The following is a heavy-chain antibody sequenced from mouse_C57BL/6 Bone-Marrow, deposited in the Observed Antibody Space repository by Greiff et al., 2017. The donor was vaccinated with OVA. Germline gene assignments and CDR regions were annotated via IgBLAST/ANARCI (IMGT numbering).Heavy chain of an antibody. V-gene: IGHV5-17*01. CDR1: GFTFSDYG. CDR3: AKTFYYDYGAGFAY. Sequence: DVKLVESGGGLVKPGGSLKLSCAASGFTFSDYGMHWVRQAPEKGLAWVAYISSGSSTIYYADTVKGRFTISRDNAKNTLFLQMTSLRSEDTAMYYCAKTFYYDYGAGFAYWGQGTLVTVSA. J-gene: IGHJ3*01. D-gene: IGHD2-4*01. CDR2: ISSGSSTI.